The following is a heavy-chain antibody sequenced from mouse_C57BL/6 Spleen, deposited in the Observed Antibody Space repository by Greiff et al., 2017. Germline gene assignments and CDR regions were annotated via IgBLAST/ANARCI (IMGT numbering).Heavy chain of an antibody. J-gene: IGHJ2*01. V-gene: IGHV5-9*01. CDR3: ARQSRYFDY. CDR2: ISGGGGNT. CDR1: GFTFSSYT. Sequence: EVHLVESGGGLVKPGGSLKLSCAASGFTFSSYTMSWVRQTPEKRLEWVATISGGGGNTYYPDSVKGRFTISRDNAKNTLYLQMSSLRSEDTALYYCARQSRYFDYWGQGTTLTVSS.